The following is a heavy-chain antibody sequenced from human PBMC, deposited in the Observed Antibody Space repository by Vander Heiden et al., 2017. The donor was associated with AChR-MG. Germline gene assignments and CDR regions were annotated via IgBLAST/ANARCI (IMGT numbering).Heavy chain of an antibody. CDR2: INTNTGDP. J-gene: IGHJ4*02. D-gene: IGHD4-17*01. V-gene: IGHV7-4-1*02. CDR3: ARVMTTVNVLDY. Sequence: QVQLVQSGSELKRPGASVKASCKASGYNLGAFAINWVRQAPGQELEWMGWINTNTGDPTYAQGCTGRVVFSLDTSVSTTYLQISSLKAEDTAVYYCARVMTTVNVLDYWGQGTLDTVSS. CDR1: GYNLGAFA.